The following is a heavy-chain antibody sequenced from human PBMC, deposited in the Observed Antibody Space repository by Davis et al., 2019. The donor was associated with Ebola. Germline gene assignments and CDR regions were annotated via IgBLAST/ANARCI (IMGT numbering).Heavy chain of an antibody. CDR3: ASSPDYYDASGDYFFWYFDF. V-gene: IGHV3-48*01. CDR1: GFTFSSYS. D-gene: IGHD3-22*01. J-gene: IGHJ2*01. Sequence: PGGSLRLSCAASGFTFSSYSMNWVRQAPGKGLEWVSYISSSSSTIYYADSVKGRFTISRDNSKNMMYLQMNSLRAEDTAVYYCASSPDYYDASGDYFFWYFDFWGRGTLVAVSS. CDR2: ISSSSSTI.